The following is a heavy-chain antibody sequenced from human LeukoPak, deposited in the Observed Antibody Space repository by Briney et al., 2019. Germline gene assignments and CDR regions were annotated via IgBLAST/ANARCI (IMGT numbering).Heavy chain of an antibody. CDR2: FDPEDGET. V-gene: IGHV1-24*01. D-gene: IGHD3-22*01. Sequence: ASVKVSCKVSGYTLTELSMHWVRQAPGKGLEWMGGFDPEDGETIYAQKFQGRVTMTRDTSTSTVYMELSSLRSEDTAVYYCARGPYYYDSSGYYPFDYWGQGTLVTVSS. CDR3: ARGPYYYDSSGYYPFDY. CDR1: GYTLTELS. J-gene: IGHJ4*02.